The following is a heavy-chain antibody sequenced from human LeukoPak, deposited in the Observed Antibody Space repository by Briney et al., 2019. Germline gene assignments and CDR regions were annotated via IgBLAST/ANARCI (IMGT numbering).Heavy chain of an antibody. CDR3: ARDLLAGYGSGWYFDY. D-gene: IGHD6-19*01. J-gene: IGHJ4*02. CDR2: IYSGGST. CDR1: GFTVSSNY. V-gene: IGHV3-66*01. Sequence: GGSLRLSCAASGFTVSSNYMSWVRQAPGKGLEWVSVIYSGGSTYYADSVKGRFTISRDNSKNTLYLQMNSLRAEDTAVYYCARDLLAGYGSGWYFDYWGQGTLVTVSS.